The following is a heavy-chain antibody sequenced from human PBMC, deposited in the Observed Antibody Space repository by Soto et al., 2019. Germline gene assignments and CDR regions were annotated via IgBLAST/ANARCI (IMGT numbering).Heavy chain of an antibody. CDR2: VSYSGTT. J-gene: IGHJ6*03. D-gene: IGHD6-13*01. CDR1: GGSIRPYY. V-gene: IGHV4-59*01. CDR3: ARKVTAASYAPYYLDV. Sequence: QVQLQESGPGLVKPSETLSLTGTVSGGSIRPYYWCWIWQTPGKGLEWIGYVSYSGTTTYNPSLDSRVTISLNASKNPFSPTLASAPAAHTAVYYFARKVTAASYAPYYLDVWGRVTVVTFS.